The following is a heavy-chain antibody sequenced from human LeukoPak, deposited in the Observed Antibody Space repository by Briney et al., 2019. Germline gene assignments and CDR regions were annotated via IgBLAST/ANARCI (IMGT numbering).Heavy chain of an antibody. CDR3: ARSARHPDSHEAFDI. CDR2: INSDGCST. D-gene: IGHD5-18*01. CDR1: GFTFSSYW. Sequence: GGSLRLSCAASGFTFSSYWMHWVRQAPGKGLVWVSRINSDGCSTSYADSVKGRFTISRDNAKNTLYLQMNSLRAEDTAVYYCARSARHPDSHEAFDIWGQGTMVTVSS. J-gene: IGHJ3*02. V-gene: IGHV3-74*01.